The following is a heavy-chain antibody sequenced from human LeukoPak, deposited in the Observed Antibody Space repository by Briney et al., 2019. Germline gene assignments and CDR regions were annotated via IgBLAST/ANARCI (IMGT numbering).Heavy chain of an antibody. D-gene: IGHD2-2*01. CDR3: AGSLYCSSTSCLGAFDI. Sequence: PSETLSLICTVSGGSISSYYWGWIRQPPGKGLECIGTIYYSGSTYYNPSLKSRVTISVDTSKNQFSLKLSSVTAADTAVYYCAGSLYCSSTSCLGAFDIWGQGTMVTVSS. CDR1: GGSISSYY. CDR2: IYYSGST. J-gene: IGHJ3*02. V-gene: IGHV4-39*01.